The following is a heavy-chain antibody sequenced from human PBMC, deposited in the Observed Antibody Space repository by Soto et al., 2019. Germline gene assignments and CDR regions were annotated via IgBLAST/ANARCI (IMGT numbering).Heavy chain of an antibody. CDR3: ATATYGASFDY. V-gene: IGHV4-4*02. CDR2: IYHSGSS. CDR1: GGSISSSNW. D-gene: IGHD1-26*01. Sequence: QVQLQESGPGLVKPSGTLSLTCAVSGGSISSSNWWSWVRQAPGKGLEWIGEIYHSGSSNYNPSLKSXXTXSXXKSKNQFSLKLSSVTAADTAVYYCATATYGASFDYWGQGTLVTVSS. J-gene: IGHJ4*02.